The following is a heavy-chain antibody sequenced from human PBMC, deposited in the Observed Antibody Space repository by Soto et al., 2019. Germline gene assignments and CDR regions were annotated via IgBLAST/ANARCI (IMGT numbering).Heavy chain of an antibody. CDR2: IYYSGST. D-gene: IGHD3-22*01. Sequence: QLQLQESGPGVVKPSETLSLTCTVSGGSISSSSYYWGWIRQPPGKGLEWIGSIYYSGSTYYNPSLKSRVTISVDTSKNQFSLKLSSVTAADTAVYYCARRRNPYYYDSSGYYQEYWGQGTLVTVSS. V-gene: IGHV4-39*01. J-gene: IGHJ4*02. CDR3: ARRRNPYYYDSSGYYQEY. CDR1: GGSISSSSYY.